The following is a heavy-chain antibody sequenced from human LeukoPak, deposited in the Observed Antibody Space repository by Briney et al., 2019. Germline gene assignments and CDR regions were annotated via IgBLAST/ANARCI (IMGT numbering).Heavy chain of an antibody. D-gene: IGHD1-26*01. J-gene: IGHJ4*02. CDR1: GFTFSTYW. V-gene: IGHV3-74*01. CDR2: INNDGTRT. Sequence: GSLRLSCAASGFTFSTYWMHWVRQTPGKGLVWVSRINNDGTRTTYADSVKGRFTISRDNTKDTLYLQMNSLRPEDTAVYYCARDQRSGSYYFDYWGQGTLVTVSS. CDR3: ARDQRSGSYYFDY.